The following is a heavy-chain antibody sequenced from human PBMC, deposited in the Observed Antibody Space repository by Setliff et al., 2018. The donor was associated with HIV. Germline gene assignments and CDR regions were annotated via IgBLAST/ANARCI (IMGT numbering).Heavy chain of an antibody. J-gene: IGHJ6*03. CDR3: ARDPIAAAYYYYYMDV. CDR2: ISSSRSYI. V-gene: IGHV3-21*01. Sequence: GSLRLSCVASGFRFSSYSMNWVRQAPGKGREWVSSISSSRSYIYYADSLKGRFTISRDNAKNSLYLQMNSLRAEDTAVYYCARDPIAAAYYYYYMDVWGKGTTVTVSS. CDR1: GFRFSSYS. D-gene: IGHD6-13*01.